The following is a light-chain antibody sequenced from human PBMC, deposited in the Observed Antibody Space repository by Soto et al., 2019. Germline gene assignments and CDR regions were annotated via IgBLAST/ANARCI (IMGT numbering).Light chain of an antibody. CDR1: SSNIGGNS. CDR2: RNH. Sequence: QSVLTQPPSASGTPGQAVTISCSGSSSNIGGNSAYWYQQLPGTAPKLIIYRNHQRPSGVSDRFSGSKSGTSASLTISGLQSEDEADYHCAAWDDSRNWVFGGGTKLTVL. V-gene: IGLV1-44*01. CDR3: AAWDDSRNWV. J-gene: IGLJ3*02.